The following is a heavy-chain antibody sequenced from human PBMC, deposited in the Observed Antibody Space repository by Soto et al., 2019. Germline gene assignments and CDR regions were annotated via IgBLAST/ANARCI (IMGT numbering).Heavy chain of an antibody. CDR2: IYYSGST. J-gene: IGHJ6*02. Sequence: QVQLQESGPGLVKPSQTLSLTCTVSGGSISSDGYYWSWIRQHPGKGLEWIGYIYYSGSTYYNPSLKSRVTISVDTSKNQFSLKLSSVTAADTAVYYCARGRGYYGSGPTGSRLMDVWGQGTTVTVSS. CDR3: ARGRGYYGSGPTGSRLMDV. V-gene: IGHV4-31*03. CDR1: GGSISSDGYY. D-gene: IGHD3-10*01.